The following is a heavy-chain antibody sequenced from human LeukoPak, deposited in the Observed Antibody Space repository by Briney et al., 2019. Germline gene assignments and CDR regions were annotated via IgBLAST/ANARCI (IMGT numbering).Heavy chain of an antibody. Sequence: SETLSLTCTVSGGSISSYYWSWVRQPPGKGLEWIGHISNSVSTNYNPSLKSRVAISVDTSRNQFSLKLSSVTAADTAVYYCASHGSSGHDPLTWGQGTLVTVSS. J-gene: IGHJ4*01. V-gene: IGHV4-59*01. CDR2: ISNSVST. CDR1: GGSISSYY. D-gene: IGHD5-12*01. CDR3: ASHGSSGHDPLT.